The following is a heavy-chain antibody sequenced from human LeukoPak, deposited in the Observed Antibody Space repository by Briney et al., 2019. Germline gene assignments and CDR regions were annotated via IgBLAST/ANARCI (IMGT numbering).Heavy chain of an antibody. CDR2: IYHSGST. Sequence: SETLSLTCAVSGYSISSGYYWGWIRQPPGKGLEWIGSIYHSGSTYYNPSLKSRVTISVDTSKNQFSLKLSSVTAADTAVYYCARDEAGARFGAYYMDVWGKGTTVTVSS. J-gene: IGHJ6*03. CDR1: GYSISSGYY. D-gene: IGHD3-10*01. V-gene: IGHV4-38-2*02. CDR3: ARDEAGARFGAYYMDV.